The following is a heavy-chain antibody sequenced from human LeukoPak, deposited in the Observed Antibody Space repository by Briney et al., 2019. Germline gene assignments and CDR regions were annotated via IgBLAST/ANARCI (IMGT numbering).Heavy chain of an antibody. CDR1: GGSISSYY. V-gene: IGHV4-4*07. Sequence: SETLSLTCTVSGGSISSYYWSWIRQPAGKGLEWIGRIYTSGSTNYNPSLTSRGTMSVDTSKNQFSLKLSSVTAADTAVYYCARAITMVRGVTIDLGMDVWGQGTTVTVSS. CDR3: ARAITMVRGVTIDLGMDV. J-gene: IGHJ6*02. CDR2: IYTSGST. D-gene: IGHD3-10*01.